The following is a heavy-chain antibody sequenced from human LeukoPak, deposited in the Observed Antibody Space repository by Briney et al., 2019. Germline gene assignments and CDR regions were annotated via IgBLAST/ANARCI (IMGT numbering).Heavy chain of an antibody. Sequence: SEALSLTCAVYGGSITGYYWSWIRQTPGRGLEWVGEIHYTGATSYNPSLKSRATISTDTSKNQFSLRLSSVTAADTAVYYCARGNILTGYCFDFWGQGALVTVSS. D-gene: IGHD3-9*01. CDR2: IHYTGAT. CDR3: ARGNILTGYCFDF. J-gene: IGHJ4*02. V-gene: IGHV4-34*01. CDR1: GGSITGYY.